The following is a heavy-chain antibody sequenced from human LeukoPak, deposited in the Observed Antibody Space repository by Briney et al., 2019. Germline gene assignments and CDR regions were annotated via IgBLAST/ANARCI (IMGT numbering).Heavy chain of an antibody. CDR3: ARDGNYYDSSGYYSRYYYYYMDV. CDR1: GYTFTSYG. V-gene: IGHV1-2*02. D-gene: IGHD3-22*01. CDR2: INPNSGGT. Sequence: GASVKVSCKASGYTFTSYGISWVRQAPGQGLEWMGWINPNSGGTNYAQKFQGRVTMTRDTSISTAYMELSRLRSDNTAVYYCARDGNYYDSSGYYSRYYYYYMDVWGKGTTVTISS. J-gene: IGHJ6*03.